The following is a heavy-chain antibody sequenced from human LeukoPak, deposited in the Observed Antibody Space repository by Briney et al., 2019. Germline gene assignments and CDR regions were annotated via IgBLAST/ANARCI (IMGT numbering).Heavy chain of an antibody. CDR3: ARSRSGYYGDVDY. D-gene: IGHD3-3*01. Sequence: SSETLSLTCAVYGGSFSGYYWSWIRQPPGKGLEWIGEINHSGSTNYNPSLKSRVTISVDTSKNQFSLKLSSVTAADTAVYYCARSRSGYYGDVDYWGQGTLVTVSS. V-gene: IGHV4-34*01. CDR2: INHSGST. CDR1: GGSFSGYY. J-gene: IGHJ4*02.